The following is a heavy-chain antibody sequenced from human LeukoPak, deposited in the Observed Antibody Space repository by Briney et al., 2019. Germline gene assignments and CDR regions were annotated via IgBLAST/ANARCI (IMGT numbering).Heavy chain of an antibody. CDR2: IIPIFGTA. V-gene: IGHV1-69*05. D-gene: IGHD4-23*01. CDR1: GGTFSSYA. Sequence: GASVKVSCKASGGTFSSYAISWVRQAPGQGLEWMGGIIPIFGTANYAQKFQGRVTITTDESTSTAYMELSSLRSEDTAVYYCARDRGNSAIWFDPWGRGTLVTVSS. J-gene: IGHJ5*02. CDR3: ARDRGNSAIWFDP.